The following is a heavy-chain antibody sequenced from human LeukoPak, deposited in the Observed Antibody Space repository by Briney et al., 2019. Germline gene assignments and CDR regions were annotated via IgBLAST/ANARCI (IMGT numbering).Heavy chain of an antibody. Sequence: PGGSLRLSCAASGFYFSGYSMNWVRQAPGKGLEWVSSINTGSTYMYYADSVKGRFTISRDNAKNSLHLHMSSLRAEDTAVYFCARVEATAGRNYLYHDMDVWGKGTTVVVSS. V-gene: IGHV3-21*01. D-gene: IGHD6-13*01. CDR2: INTGSTYM. CDR1: GFYFSGYS. J-gene: IGHJ6*03. CDR3: ARVEATAGRNYLYHDMDV.